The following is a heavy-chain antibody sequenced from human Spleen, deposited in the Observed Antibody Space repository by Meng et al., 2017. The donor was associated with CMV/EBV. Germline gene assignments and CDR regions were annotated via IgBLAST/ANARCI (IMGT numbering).Heavy chain of an antibody. J-gene: IGHJ5*02. V-gene: IGHV1-69*12. CDR3: TRNSGAYLGAFDP. CDR1: GGTFSNYA. D-gene: IGHD1-26*01. Sequence: QAHLLQSEAEVKKPGSSVKVSCKVSGGTFSNYAISWVRQAPGQGLEWMGGIFPMFGTADYAQKFQDRVTITADESTSTVYMELSSLTSDDTAVYYCTRNSGAYLGAFDPWGQGTLVTVSS. CDR2: IFPMFGTA.